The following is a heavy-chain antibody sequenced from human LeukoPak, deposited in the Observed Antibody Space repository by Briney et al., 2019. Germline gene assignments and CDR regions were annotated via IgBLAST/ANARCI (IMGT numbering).Heavy chain of an antibody. CDR1: GGSISSGDYY. D-gene: IGHD2-2*01. Sequence: PSQTLSLTCTVSGGSISSGDYYWSWIRQPPGKGLEWIGYIYHSGSTYYNPSLKSRVTISVDTSKNQFSLKLSSVTAADTAVYYCARVVPAGLFDYWGQGTLVTVSS. CDR2: IYHSGST. CDR3: ARVVPAGLFDY. J-gene: IGHJ4*02. V-gene: IGHV4-30-4*08.